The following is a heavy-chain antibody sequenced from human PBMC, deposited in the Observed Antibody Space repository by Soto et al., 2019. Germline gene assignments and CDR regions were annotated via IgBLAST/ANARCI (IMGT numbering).Heavy chain of an antibody. J-gene: IGHJ4*02. D-gene: IGHD3-10*01. CDR3: ARRSVRGVIDY. V-gene: IGHV1-69*02. CDR2: IIPILGIA. Sequence: QVQLVQSGAEVKKPGSSVKASCKASGGTFSSYTISWVRQAPGQGLEWMGRIIPILGIANYAQKFQGRVTITADKSTSTAYMELSSLRSEDTAVYYCARRSVRGVIDYWGQGTLVTVSS. CDR1: GGTFSSYT.